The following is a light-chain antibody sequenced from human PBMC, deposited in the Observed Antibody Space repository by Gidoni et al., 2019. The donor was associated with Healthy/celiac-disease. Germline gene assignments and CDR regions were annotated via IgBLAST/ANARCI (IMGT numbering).Light chain of an antibody. V-gene: IGKV1-39*01. Sequence: IQMTQSPSSLSASVGDRVTITCRASQSISSYLNWYQQKPGKAPKLLIYAASSLQSGVPSRFSGSGSWTDFTLTISSLQPEDFATYYCQQSYSTPWTFGQGDQGGNQT. J-gene: IGKJ1*01. CDR3: QQSYSTPWT. CDR2: AAS. CDR1: QSISSY.